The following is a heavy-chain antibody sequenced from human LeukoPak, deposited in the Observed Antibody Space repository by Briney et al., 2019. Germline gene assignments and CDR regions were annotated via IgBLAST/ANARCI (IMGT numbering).Heavy chain of an antibody. J-gene: IGHJ5*01. CDR2: INPNNGGT. D-gene: IGHD6-19*01. CDR3: ASPLAADNWFDS. CDR1: GYTFTGYY. Sequence: ASVKVSCKASGYTFTGYYMHWVRQAPGQGLEWMGWINPNNGGTKYAQKFQGRVTMTRDTSISTAYMELSRLTSDDTAVYYCASPLAADNWFDSWGQGSLVTVSS. V-gene: IGHV1-2*02.